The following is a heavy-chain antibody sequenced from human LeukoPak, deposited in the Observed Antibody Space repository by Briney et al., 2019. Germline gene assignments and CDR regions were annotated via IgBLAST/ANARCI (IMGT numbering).Heavy chain of an antibody. J-gene: IGHJ1*01. CDR2: INPNSGDT. V-gene: IGHV1-2*02. Sequence: ASVKVSCKASGYTFTGYYMHWVRQAPRQGLEWMGWINPNSGDTTYAREFQGTVTMTRDTSISTAYMELSRLKSADTAAYYCARGPGQLVVRGDFWGQGTLVPVSS. CDR1: GYTFTGYY. CDR3: ARGPGQLVVRGDF. D-gene: IGHD6-13*01.